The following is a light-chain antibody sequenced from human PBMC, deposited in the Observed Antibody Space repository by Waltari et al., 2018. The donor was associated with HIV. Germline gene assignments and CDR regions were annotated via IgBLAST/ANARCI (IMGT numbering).Light chain of an antibody. CDR3: QQYNDWPRT. Sequence: EIVMTQSPATLSVSPGERATLSCRASQSFSSNLAWYQQKPGQAPRLLIYGASTRATGIPARFSGSGSGTGSTLIISSLQSEDFAVYYCQQYNDWPRTFGQGTKVEI. CDR1: QSFSSN. CDR2: GAS. J-gene: IGKJ1*01. V-gene: IGKV3-15*01.